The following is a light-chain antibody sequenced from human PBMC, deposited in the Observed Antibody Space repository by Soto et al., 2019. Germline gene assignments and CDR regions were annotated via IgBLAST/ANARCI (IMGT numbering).Light chain of an antibody. V-gene: IGKV3-20*01. CDR1: ESVTSNF. Sequence: EIVLTQSPGTLSLSPGERATLSCRASESVTSNFLAWYQQKPGQAPRLLIYGPSTRATGIPDRFSGTGSGTEFTLTINRLETEDFAMYYCQQYGGSFIYTLGQGTKVEI. CDR2: GPS. CDR3: QQYGGSFIYT. J-gene: IGKJ2*01.